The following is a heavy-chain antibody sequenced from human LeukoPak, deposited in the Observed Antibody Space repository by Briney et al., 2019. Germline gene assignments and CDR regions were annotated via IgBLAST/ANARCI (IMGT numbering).Heavy chain of an antibody. CDR2: IYYSGST. D-gene: IGHD3-22*01. Sequence: SQTLSLTCTVSGGSISSGDYYWSWIRQPPGKGLEWIGYIYYSGSTYYNPSLKSRVTISVDTSKNQFSLKLSSVTAADTAVYYCARGKLYDSSGYYYHQGMVDYWGQGTLVTVSS. CDR3: ARGKLYDSSGYYYHQGMVDY. V-gene: IGHV4-30-4*01. CDR1: GGSISSGDYY. J-gene: IGHJ4*02.